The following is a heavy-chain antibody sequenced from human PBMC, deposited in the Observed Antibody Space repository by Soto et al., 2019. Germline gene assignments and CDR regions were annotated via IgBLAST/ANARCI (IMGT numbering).Heavy chain of an antibody. J-gene: IGHJ4*02. Sequence: QVTLVQSGAEVKRPGVSVRVSCKASGYTFNTYAISWVRQAPRQGLEWMGWISAYNGHADYAQKFQVRVTMTTDTSTNTVSMELRGLISDDTATYYCARGRTWGARDFDYWGQGTLVTVSS. CDR3: ARGRTWGARDFDY. CDR2: ISAYNGHA. D-gene: IGHD3-16*01. CDR1: GYTFNTYA. V-gene: IGHV1-18*01.